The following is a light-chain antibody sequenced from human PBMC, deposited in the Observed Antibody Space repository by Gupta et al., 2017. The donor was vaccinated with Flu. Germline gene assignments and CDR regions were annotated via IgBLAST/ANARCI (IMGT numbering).Light chain of an antibody. CDR2: GAS. J-gene: IGKJ2*01. V-gene: IGKV3-20*01. Sequence: GTLSLSPGERAPLSCRASQSVSSSSLAWYQQKPGQAPRLLIYGASTRATGIPDRFSGSGSGTDFTLTISRLEPEDFAVYYCQQYGSSPYTFGQGTKLEIK. CDR1: QSVSSSS. CDR3: QQYGSSPYT.